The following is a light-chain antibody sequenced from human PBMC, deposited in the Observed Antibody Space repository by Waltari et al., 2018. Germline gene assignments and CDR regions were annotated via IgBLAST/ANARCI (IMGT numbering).Light chain of an antibody. V-gene: IGLV1-51*02. CDR2: AND. CDR3: STWDSSRNDV. CDR1: SSDLGNNF. Sequence: QSVLTQPPSVSAAPGQKVIISCPGTSSDLGNNFISWYQHLPGAAPKLLIYANDKRPTGIPDRFSASKSGASGTLVITGLQTGDEADYYCSTWDSSRNDVFGGGTKLTVL. J-gene: IGLJ3*02.